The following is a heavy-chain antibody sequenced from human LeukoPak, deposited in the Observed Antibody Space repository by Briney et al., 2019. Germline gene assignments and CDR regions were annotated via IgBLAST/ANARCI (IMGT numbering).Heavy chain of an antibody. CDR1: GYTFTGYY. J-gene: IGHJ3*02. CDR2: INPNSGGT. D-gene: IGHD3-16*02. V-gene: IGHV1-2*02. CDR3: ARVSLDDAFDI. Sequence: GASVKVSCKASGYTFTGYYMHWVRQAAGQGLEWMGWINPNSGGTNYAQKFQGRVTMTRDTSISTAYMELRSLRSDDTAVYYCARVSLDDAFDIWGQGPMVSVSS.